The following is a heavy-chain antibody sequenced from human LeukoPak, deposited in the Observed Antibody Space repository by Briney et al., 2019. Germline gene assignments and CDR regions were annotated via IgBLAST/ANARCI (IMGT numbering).Heavy chain of an antibody. Sequence: GGSLRLSCPPSGSTFSSYATSWVRQAPGKGLEWVSAISGSGGSTYYADSVKGRFTISRDNSKNTLYLQMNSLRAEDTAVYYCAKLPMDDAFEIWGQGTMVTVSS. D-gene: IGHD3-10*01. CDR3: AKLPMDDAFEI. J-gene: IGHJ3*02. V-gene: IGHV3-23*01. CDR2: ISGSGGST. CDR1: GSTFSSYA.